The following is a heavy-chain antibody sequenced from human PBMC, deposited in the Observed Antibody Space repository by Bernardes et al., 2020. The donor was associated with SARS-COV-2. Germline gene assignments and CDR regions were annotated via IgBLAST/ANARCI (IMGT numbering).Heavy chain of an antibody. CDR3: AREVDIVLMVYTRYYGMDV. D-gene: IGHD2-8*01. J-gene: IGHJ6*02. CDR2: ISAYNGNT. CDR1: GYTFTSYV. V-gene: IGHV1-18*01. Sequence: ASVKVSCKASGYTFTSYVISWVRQAPGQGLEWMGWISAYNGNTNYAQKLQGRVTMTTDTSTSTAYMELRSLRSDDTAVYYCAREVDIVLMVYTRYYGMDVWGQGTTVTVSS.